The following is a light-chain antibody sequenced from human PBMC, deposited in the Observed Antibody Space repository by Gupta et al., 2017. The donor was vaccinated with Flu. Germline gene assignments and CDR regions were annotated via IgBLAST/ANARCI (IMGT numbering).Light chain of an antibody. V-gene: IGLV2-23*03. J-gene: IGLJ1*01. CDR2: EGS. Sequence: QSALTQPASVSGSPGQSITISCTGPSSDVGSYNLVSWYQQHPGKAPKLMIYEGSKRPSGVSNRFSGSKSGNTASLTISGLQAEDEADYYCCSYAGSSTFSYVFGTGTKVTVL. CDR1: SSDVGSYNL. CDR3: CSYAGSSTFSYV.